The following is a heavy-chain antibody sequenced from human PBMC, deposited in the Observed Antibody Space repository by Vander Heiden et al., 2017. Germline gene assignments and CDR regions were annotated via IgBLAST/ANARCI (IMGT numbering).Heavy chain of an antibody. Sequence: QLQLVQSGPEVKKPGASVKVSSKTSGSSFSTSRISWVRQAPGQGLEWMGWISTYNGDTNYAQKLQGRVTMSTDTSTSTAYMEMRNLRSEESAVFYCARDFFAGGSGWYDTFDIWGQGTMVTVSS. J-gene: IGHJ3*02. V-gene: IGHV1-18*01. CDR3: ARDFFAGGSGWYDTFDI. CDR2: ISTYNGDT. CDR1: GSSFSTSR. D-gene: IGHD6-19*01.